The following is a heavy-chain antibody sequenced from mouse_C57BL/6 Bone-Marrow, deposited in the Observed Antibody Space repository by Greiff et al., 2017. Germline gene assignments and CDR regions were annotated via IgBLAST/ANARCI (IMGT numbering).Heavy chain of an antibody. D-gene: IGHD1-1*01. J-gene: IGHJ3*01. CDR1: GFTFSDYG. CDR2: ISSGSSTI. CDR3: ARDYYGSRAWFAY. Sequence: EVKLVESGGGLVKPGGSLKLSCAASGFTFSDYGMHWVRQAPEKGLEWVAYISSGSSTIYYADTVKGRFTISRDNAKNTRFLQMTSLRSEDTAMYYCARDYYGSRAWFAYWGQGTLVTVSA. V-gene: IGHV5-17*01.